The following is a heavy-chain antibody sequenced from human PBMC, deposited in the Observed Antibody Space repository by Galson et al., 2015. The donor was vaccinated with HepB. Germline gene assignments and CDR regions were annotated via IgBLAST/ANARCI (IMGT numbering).Heavy chain of an antibody. Sequence: LRLSCAASGFTFSSYSMNWVRQAPGKGLVWVSSIRSSSSYIFYADSVKGRFTISRDNAKNSLYLQMNSLRAEDTAIYYCARDGGGSTTFDYWGQGTLVTVSS. CDR2: IRSSSSYI. V-gene: IGHV3-21*01. CDR3: ARDGGGSTTFDY. CDR1: GFTFSSYS. D-gene: IGHD3-16*01. J-gene: IGHJ4*02.